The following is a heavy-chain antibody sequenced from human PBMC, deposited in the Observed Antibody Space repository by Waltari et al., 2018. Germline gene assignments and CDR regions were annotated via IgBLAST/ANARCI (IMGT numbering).Heavy chain of an antibody. J-gene: IGHJ4*02. V-gene: IGHV3-48*01. CDR1: GFTSSSYS. Sequence: EVQPVESGGGLVQPGGSLRLSCAASGFTSSSYSMNWVRQAPGKVLEWVTYISSSSNTIYYTDAVKGRFTISRENAKNSLYLKMNNLRAGDTAVYYCAKARGDYWGQGTLVTVSS. CDR3: AKARGDY. CDR2: ISSSSNTI.